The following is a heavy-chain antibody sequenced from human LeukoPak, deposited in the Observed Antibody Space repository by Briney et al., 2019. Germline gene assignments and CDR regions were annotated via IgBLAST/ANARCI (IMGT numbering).Heavy chain of an antibody. Sequence: ASVKVSCKTSGFSFTAYYMHWVRQAPGQGLEWMGIINPSGGSTSYAQKFQGRVTMTRDTSTSTVYMELSSLRSEDTAVYYCARRIDRGWGSMFDPWGQGTLVTVSS. D-gene: IGHD3-16*01. CDR1: GFSFTAYY. CDR3: ARRIDRGWGSMFDP. CDR2: INPSGGST. J-gene: IGHJ5*02. V-gene: IGHV1-46*01.